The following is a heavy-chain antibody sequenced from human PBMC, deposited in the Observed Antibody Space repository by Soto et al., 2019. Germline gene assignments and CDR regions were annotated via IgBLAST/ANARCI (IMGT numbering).Heavy chain of an antibody. V-gene: IGHV1-46*01. J-gene: IGHJ4*02. CDR2: VNPSGGHT. D-gene: IGHD2-21*02. Sequence: QVQLVQSGAEVKKPGASVKVSCKASGDTFTDYYIHWVRQAPGQGLEWMGTVNPSGGHTTYAQHFLGRMAMTRDTSTSTLYMELTSLTSEDTAVYYCAGGGHVVVVTAALDYWGQGTLVPVAS. CDR3: AGGGHVVVVTAALDY. CDR1: GDTFTDYY.